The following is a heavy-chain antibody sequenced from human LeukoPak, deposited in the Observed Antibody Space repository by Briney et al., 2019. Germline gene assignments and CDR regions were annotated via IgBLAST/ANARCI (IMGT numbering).Heavy chain of an antibody. D-gene: IGHD1-26*01. Sequence: GESLKISCQGSGYTFTAYWISWVRQMPGKGLEWVGIIHPGDSDTRYSPSFQGQVTISADKSITTAYLQWSSLKASDTAMYYCGRHQHSGSYGAFDIWGQGTMVTVSS. CDR2: IHPGDSDT. V-gene: IGHV5-51*01. CDR3: GRHQHSGSYGAFDI. CDR1: GYTFTAYW. J-gene: IGHJ3*02.